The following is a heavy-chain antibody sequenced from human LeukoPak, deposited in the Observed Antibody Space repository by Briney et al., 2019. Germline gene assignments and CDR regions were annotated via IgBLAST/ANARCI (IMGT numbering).Heavy chain of an antibody. D-gene: IGHD6-13*01. V-gene: IGHV1-18*01. Sequence: GASVKVSCKASGYTFTSYGISWVRQAPGQGLEWMGWIGAYNGNTNYAQKLQGRVTMTTDTSTSTAYMELRSLRSDDTAVYYCARDASIAAAGKGVGYWGQGTLVTVSS. CDR3: ARDASIAAAGKGVGY. CDR2: IGAYNGNT. CDR1: GYTFTSYG. J-gene: IGHJ4*02.